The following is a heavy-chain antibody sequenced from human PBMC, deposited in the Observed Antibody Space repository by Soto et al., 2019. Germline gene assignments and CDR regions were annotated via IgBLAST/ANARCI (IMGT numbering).Heavy chain of an antibody. CDR2: ISSSSSYI. D-gene: IGHD3-22*01. CDR1: GFTFSSYS. CDR3: ATYPIVVVSSVY. J-gene: IGHJ4*02. V-gene: IGHV3-21*01. Sequence: PGGSLRLSCAASGFTFSSYSMNWVRQAPGKGLEWVSSISSSSSYIYYADSVKGRFTISRDNAKNSLYLQMNSLRAEDTAVYYCATYPIVVVSSVYWGQGTLVTVSS.